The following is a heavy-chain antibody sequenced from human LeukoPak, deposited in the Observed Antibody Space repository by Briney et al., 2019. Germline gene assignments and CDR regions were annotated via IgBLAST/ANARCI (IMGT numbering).Heavy chain of an antibody. D-gene: IGHD3-3*01. CDR1: GGSISSYY. Sequence: SETLSLTCTVSGGSISSYYWSWIRQPPGKGLEWIGYICYSGSTNYNPSLKGRVTISVDTSKNQFSLKLSSVTAADTAVYYCARGDYYDFWSGYFLFDYWGQGTLVTVSS. J-gene: IGHJ4*02. CDR2: ICYSGST. V-gene: IGHV4-59*01. CDR3: ARGDYYDFWSGYFLFDY.